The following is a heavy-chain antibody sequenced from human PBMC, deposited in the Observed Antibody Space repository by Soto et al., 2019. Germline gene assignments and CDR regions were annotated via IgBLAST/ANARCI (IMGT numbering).Heavy chain of an antibody. Sequence: SVKVSFKASGYTFTSYPRHWVRQAPVQGLEWMGWINAGNGDTKYSQKFQGRVTITRDTSAITAYMELSSLRSEDTAVYYCVRDWTHYDSSGPGDYWGQGTLVTVYS. V-gene: IGHV1-3*01. D-gene: IGHD3-22*01. CDR2: INAGNGDT. CDR1: GYTFTSYP. CDR3: VRDWTHYDSSGPGDY. J-gene: IGHJ4*02.